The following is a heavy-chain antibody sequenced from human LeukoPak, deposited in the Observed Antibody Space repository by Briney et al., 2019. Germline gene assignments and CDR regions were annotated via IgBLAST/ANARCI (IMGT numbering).Heavy chain of an antibody. J-gene: IGHJ5*02. Sequence: SETLSLTCTVSGGSISSYYWSWIRQPPGKGLEWIGYIYYSGSTYYNPSLKSRVTISVDRSKNQFSLKLSSVTAADTAVYYCGGDWFDPWGQGTLVTVSS. CDR2: IYYSGST. CDR1: GGSISSYY. CDR3: GGDWFDP. V-gene: IGHV4-59*12.